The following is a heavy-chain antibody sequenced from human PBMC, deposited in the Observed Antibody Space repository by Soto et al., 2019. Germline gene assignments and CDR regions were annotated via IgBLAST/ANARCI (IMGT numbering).Heavy chain of an antibody. CDR3: SSWTSGQTNDY. V-gene: IGHV3-23*01. CDR1: GFTFGIHA. CDR2: ITGTGGST. Sequence: WGSLRLSCSASGFTFGIHAMSWVRQAPGKGLEWLATITGTGGSTYYADSVKGRFTISRDDSKNTAFLQMNSLKTEDTAVYYCSSWTSGQTNDYWGQGNLVTVSS. D-gene: IGHD3-10*01. J-gene: IGHJ4*01.